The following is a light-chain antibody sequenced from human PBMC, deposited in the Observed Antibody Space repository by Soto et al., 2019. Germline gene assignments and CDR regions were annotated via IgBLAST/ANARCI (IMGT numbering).Light chain of an antibody. Sequence: EIVLTQSLATLSLSPGERATLSCRASQSVSVYLAWYQQKPGQAPRLLIYDASNRATGIPARFSGSGSGTDFTLTISSLEPEDFAVYFCQQRSSWPQTFGQGTKLEIK. CDR2: DAS. CDR3: QQRSSWPQT. V-gene: IGKV3-11*01. J-gene: IGKJ2*01. CDR1: QSVSVY.